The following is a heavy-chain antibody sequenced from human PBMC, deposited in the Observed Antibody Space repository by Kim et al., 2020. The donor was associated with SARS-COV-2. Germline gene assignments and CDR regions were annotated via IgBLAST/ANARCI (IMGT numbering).Heavy chain of an antibody. CDR2: ISSNGGST. D-gene: IGHD3-22*01. CDR1: GFTFSSYA. J-gene: IGHJ4*01. CDR3: ARVKFYYESSGYQYYFD. Sequence: GGSLRLSCAASGFTFSSYAMHWVRQAPGKGLEYVSAISSNGGSTYYANSVKGRFTISRDNSKNTLYLQMGSLRAEDMAVYYCARVKFYYESSGYQYYFD. V-gene: IGHV3-64*01.